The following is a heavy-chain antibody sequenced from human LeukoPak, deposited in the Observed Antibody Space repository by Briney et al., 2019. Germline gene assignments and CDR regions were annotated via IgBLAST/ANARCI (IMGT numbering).Heavy chain of an antibody. V-gene: IGHV4-39*01. CDR1: GSSISNYY. J-gene: IGHJ4*02. Sequence: SETLSLTCTVSGSSISNYYWGWIRQAPGKGLEWIGSIYYSGSTYYNPSLKSRVTISVDTSKNQFSLKLSSVTAADTAVYYCARRTILTGSDYWGQGTLVTVSS. CDR3: ARRTILTGSDY. D-gene: IGHD3-9*01. CDR2: IYYSGST.